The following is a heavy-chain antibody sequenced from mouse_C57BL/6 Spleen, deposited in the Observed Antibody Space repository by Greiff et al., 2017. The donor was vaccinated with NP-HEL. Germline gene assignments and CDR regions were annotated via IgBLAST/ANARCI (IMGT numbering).Heavy chain of an antibody. CDR1: GYTFTSYW. CDR2: IYPSDSET. V-gene: IGHV1-61*01. CDR3: ARRSTTVEFAY. D-gene: IGHD1-1*01. Sequence: QVQLQQPGAELVRPGSSVKLSCKASGYTFTSYWMDWVKQRPGQGLEWIGNIYPSDSETHYNQKFKDKATLTVDKSSSTAYMQLSSLTSEDSAVYYCARRSTTVEFAYWGQGTLVTVSA. J-gene: IGHJ3*01.